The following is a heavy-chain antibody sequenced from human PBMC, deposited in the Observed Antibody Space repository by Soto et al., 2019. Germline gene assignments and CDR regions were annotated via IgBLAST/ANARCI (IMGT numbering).Heavy chain of an antibody. CDR3: ARDEGYSGYDWNFDY. J-gene: IGHJ4*02. CDR2: IWYDGSNK. Sequence: GGSLRLSCAASGFTFSSYGMHWVRQAPGKGLEWVAVIWYDGSNKYYADSVKGRFTISRDNSKNTLYLQMNSLRAEDTAVYYCARDEGYSGYDWNFDYWGQGTLVTVSS. D-gene: IGHD5-12*01. V-gene: IGHV3-33*01. CDR1: GFTFSSYG.